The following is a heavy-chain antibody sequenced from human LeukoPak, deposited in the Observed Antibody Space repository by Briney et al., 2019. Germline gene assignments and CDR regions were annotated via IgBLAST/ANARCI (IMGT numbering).Heavy chain of an antibody. J-gene: IGHJ4*02. Sequence: SETLSLTCTVSGGSISSYYWSWIRQPPGKGLEWIGYIYYSGSTNYNPSLESRVTISVDTSKNQFSLKLSSVTAADTAVYYCARMSIATLDYWGQGTLVTVSS. CDR3: ARMSIATLDY. D-gene: IGHD6-6*01. CDR1: GGSISSYY. CDR2: IYYSGST. V-gene: IGHV4-59*08.